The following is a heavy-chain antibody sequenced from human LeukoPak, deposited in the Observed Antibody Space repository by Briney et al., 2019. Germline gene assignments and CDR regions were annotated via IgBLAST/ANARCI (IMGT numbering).Heavy chain of an antibody. Sequence: GGSLRLSCAASGFTFTNAWMNWVRQASGKGLEWVGRIKSKADGETIDYAAPVKGRFTFSRDDSKNMLYLQMNSLKSEDTAVYYCSTLTSRGLSDSWGQGTLVTVSS. V-gene: IGHV3-15*07. CDR1: GFTFTNAW. J-gene: IGHJ4*02. CDR2: IKSKADGETI. D-gene: IGHD1-20*01. CDR3: STLTSRGLSDS.